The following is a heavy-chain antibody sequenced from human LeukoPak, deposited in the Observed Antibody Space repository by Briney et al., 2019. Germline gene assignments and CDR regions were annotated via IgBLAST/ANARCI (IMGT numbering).Heavy chain of an antibody. D-gene: IGHD3-22*01. J-gene: IGHJ4*02. CDR1: GFTFSSFS. V-gene: IGHV3-48*02. Sequence: GGSLRLSCAASGFTFSSFSMNWVRQAQGKGLEWVSYISGGSSTIYYAYSVKGRFTISRDNAKNSLYLQMNSLRDEDTAVYYCARSLLLGTSVDYWGQGTLVTVSS. CDR3: ARSLLLGTSVDY. CDR2: ISGGSSTI.